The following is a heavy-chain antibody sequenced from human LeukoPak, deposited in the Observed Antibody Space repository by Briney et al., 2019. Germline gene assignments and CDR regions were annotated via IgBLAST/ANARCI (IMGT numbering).Heavy chain of an antibody. J-gene: IGHJ6*03. CDR2: INSDGSST. Sequence: GGSLRLSCAASGFTFSSYAMSWVRQAPGKGLEWVSGINSDGSSTSYADSVKGRFTISRDNAKNTLYLQMNSLRAEDTAVYYCARDYFNCSSTSCQSYYYYYYMDVWGKGTTVTVSS. CDR3: ARDYFNCSSTSCQSYYYYYYMDV. CDR1: GFTFSSYA. V-gene: IGHV3-74*01. D-gene: IGHD2-2*01.